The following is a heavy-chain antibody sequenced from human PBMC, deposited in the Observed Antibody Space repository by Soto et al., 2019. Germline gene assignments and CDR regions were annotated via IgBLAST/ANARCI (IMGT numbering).Heavy chain of an antibody. CDR1: GYTFTGYY. CDR3: AREPIWFGELLGAFDI. CDR2: INPNSGGT. Sequence: ASVKVSCKASGYTFTGYYMHWVRQAPGQGLEWMGWINPNSGGTNYAQKFQGWVTMTRDTSISTAYMELSRLRSDDTAVYYCAREPIWFGELLGAFDIWGQRTMVTVSS. V-gene: IGHV1-2*04. J-gene: IGHJ3*02. D-gene: IGHD3-10*01.